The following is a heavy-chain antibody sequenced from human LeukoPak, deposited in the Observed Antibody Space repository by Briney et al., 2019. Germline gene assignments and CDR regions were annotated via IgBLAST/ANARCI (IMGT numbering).Heavy chain of an antibody. CDR1: GYTFTGYY. D-gene: IGHD3-3*01. Sequence: ASVTVSCKASGYTFTGYYMHWVRQAPGQGLEWMGRINPNSGGTNYAQKFQGRVTMTRDTSISTAYVELSRLRSDDTAAYYCARIGDFWSGYFHYWGQGTLVTGSS. CDR2: INPNSGGT. V-gene: IGHV1-2*06. J-gene: IGHJ4*02. CDR3: ARIGDFWSGYFHY.